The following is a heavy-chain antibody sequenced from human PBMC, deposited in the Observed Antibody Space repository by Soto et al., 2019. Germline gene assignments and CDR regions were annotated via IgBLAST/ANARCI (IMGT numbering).Heavy chain of an antibody. Sequence: EVQLVESGGGLVKPGGSLRLSCAASGFTFSNAWMNWVRQAPGKGLEWVGRIKSKTDGGTTDYAAPVKGRFTISRNDSKNTLYLQMNSLKTEDTAVYYCTTVYFTIFGVVKMIYYFDYWGQGTLVIVSS. CDR2: IKSKTDGGTT. V-gene: IGHV3-15*07. CDR1: GFTFSNAW. D-gene: IGHD3-3*01. CDR3: TTVYFTIFGVVKMIYYFDY. J-gene: IGHJ4*02.